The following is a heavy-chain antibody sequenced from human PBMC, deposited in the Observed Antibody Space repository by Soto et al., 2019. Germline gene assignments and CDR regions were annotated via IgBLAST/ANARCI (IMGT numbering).Heavy chain of an antibody. Sequence: SGPTLVNPTQTITLTCTFSGFSLSTSGMCVSWIRQPPGKALEWLARIDWDDDKYYSTSLKTRLTISKDTSKNQVVLTMTNMDPVDTATYYCARTSGITMVRELDYWGQGTLVTAPQ. V-gene: IGHV2-70*11. D-gene: IGHD3-10*01. CDR2: IDWDDDK. CDR3: ARTSGITMVRELDY. J-gene: IGHJ4*02. CDR1: GFSLSTSGMC.